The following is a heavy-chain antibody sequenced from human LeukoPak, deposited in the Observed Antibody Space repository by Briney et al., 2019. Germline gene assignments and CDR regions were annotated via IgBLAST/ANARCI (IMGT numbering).Heavy chain of an antibody. CDR2: ISGSGGST. D-gene: IGHD2-21*02. V-gene: IGHV3-23*01. CDR1: GFTFSSYA. J-gene: IGHJ3*02. CDR3: AKDHIVVVTAIRAFDI. Sequence: PGGSLRLSCAASGFTFSSYAMSWVRQAPGKGLEWVSAISGSGGSTYYADSVEGRFTISRDNSKNTLYLQMNSLRAEDTAVYYCAKDHIVVVTAIRAFDIWGQGTMVTVSS.